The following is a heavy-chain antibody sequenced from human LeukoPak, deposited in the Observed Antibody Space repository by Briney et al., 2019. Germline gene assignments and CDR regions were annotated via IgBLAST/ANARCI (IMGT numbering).Heavy chain of an antibody. J-gene: IGHJ6*02. V-gene: IGHV1-8*01. D-gene: IGHD5-24*01. Sequence: ASVKVSCKASGYTFTSYDINWVRQATGQGLEWMGWMNPNSGNTGYAQKFQGRVTMTRNTSTSTAYMEQSSLRSEDTAVYYCARFTQRSWLQTLRYYYGMDVWGQGTTVTVSS. CDR2: MNPNSGNT. CDR3: ARFTQRSWLQTLRYYYGMDV. CDR1: GYTFTSYD.